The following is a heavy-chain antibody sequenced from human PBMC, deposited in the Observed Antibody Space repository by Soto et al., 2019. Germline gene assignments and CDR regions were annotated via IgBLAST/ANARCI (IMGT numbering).Heavy chain of an antibody. Sequence: SETLSLTCTVSGGSISSYYWSWIRQPPGKGLEWIGYIYYSGSTNYNPSLKSRVTISVDTSKNQFSLKLSSVTAADTAVYYCARVDYTTVVTRWGQGTLVTVSS. J-gene: IGHJ4*02. CDR3: ARVDYTTVVTR. CDR2: IYYSGST. V-gene: IGHV4-59*01. CDR1: GGSISSYY. D-gene: IGHD4-17*01.